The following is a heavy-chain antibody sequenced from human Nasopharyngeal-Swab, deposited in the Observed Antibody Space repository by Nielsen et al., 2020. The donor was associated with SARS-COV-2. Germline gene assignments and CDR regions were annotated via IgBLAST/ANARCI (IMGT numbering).Heavy chain of an antibody. V-gene: IGHV6-1*01. CDR1: GVRVSSSSAA. Sequence: TLSPTCAMSGVRVSSSSAAWNWIRQSPSRGLEWLGRTYYRSKWYNDYAVSVKSRITINPDTSKNQFSLHLNSVTPEDTAVYYCARARGAYGDYYYYYYTDVWGKGTTVTVSS. J-gene: IGHJ6*03. CDR3: ARARGAYGDYYYYYYTDV. CDR2: TYYRSKWYN. D-gene: IGHD4-17*01.